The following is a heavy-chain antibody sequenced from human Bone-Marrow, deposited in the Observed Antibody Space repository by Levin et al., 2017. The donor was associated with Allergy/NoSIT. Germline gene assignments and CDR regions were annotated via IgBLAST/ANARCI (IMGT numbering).Heavy chain of an antibody. J-gene: IGHJ3*02. Sequence: SETLSFTCTVSGGAIRSGDYYWSWIRQTPGKGLEWIGYTYHTGTTYYNPSLKSRFTISIDRSRNQFSLKVDSVTAADTAVFYCARVQGVVVTADAFDIWGQGTTVTVSS. CDR2: TYHTGTT. D-gene: IGHD2-21*02. CDR3: ARVQGVVVTADAFDI. CDR1: GGAIRSGDYY. V-gene: IGHV4-30-4*08.